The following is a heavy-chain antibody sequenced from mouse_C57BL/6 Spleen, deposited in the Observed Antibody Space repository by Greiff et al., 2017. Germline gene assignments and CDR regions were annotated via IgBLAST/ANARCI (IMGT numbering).Heavy chain of an antibody. D-gene: IGHD2-1*01. CDR2: IYPRSGNT. CDR1: GYTFTSYG. V-gene: IGHV1-81*01. Sequence: QVQLQQSGAELARPGASVKLSCKASGYTFTSYGISWVKQRTGQGLEWIGEIYPRSGNTYYNEKFKGKATLTADKSSSTAYMELRSLTSEDSAVYFCARRIYGNWNDAMDYWGQGTSVTVSS. CDR3: ARRIYGNWNDAMDY. J-gene: IGHJ4*01.